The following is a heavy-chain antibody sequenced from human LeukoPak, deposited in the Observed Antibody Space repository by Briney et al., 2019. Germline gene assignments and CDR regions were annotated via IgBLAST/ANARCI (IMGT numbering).Heavy chain of an antibody. Sequence: SETLSLTCTVSGGSVTDYYWSWIRQSPGKGLEWIGYIYYTGTSYNPSLNSRVTISADTSKNQFSLKLISVTAADTAVYYCARGDSTVTPKYFQYWGQGTLVTVSS. J-gene: IGHJ1*01. CDR2: IYYTGT. D-gene: IGHD4-23*01. CDR1: GGSVTDYY. V-gene: IGHV4-59*02. CDR3: ARGDSTVTPKYFQY.